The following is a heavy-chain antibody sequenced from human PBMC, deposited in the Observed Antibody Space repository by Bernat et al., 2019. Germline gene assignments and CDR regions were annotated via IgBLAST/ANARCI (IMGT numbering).Heavy chain of an antibody. V-gene: IGHV4-34*01. CDR1: GGSFSGYY. D-gene: IGHD3-10*01. CDR2: INHSGST. J-gene: IGHJ5*02. Sequence: QVQLQQWGAGLLKPSETLSLTCAVYGGSFSGYYWSWIRQPPGKGLEWIGEINHSGSTNYNPSLKSRVTISVDTSKNQFSLKLSSVTAADTAVYYCARSKGMVRGVIPQPGWSDPWGQGTLVTVSS. CDR3: ARSKGMVRGVIPQPGWSDP.